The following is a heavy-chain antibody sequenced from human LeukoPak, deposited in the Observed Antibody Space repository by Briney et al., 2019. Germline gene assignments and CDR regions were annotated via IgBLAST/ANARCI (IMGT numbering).Heavy chain of an antibody. V-gene: IGHV4-31*03. Sequence: KPSETLSLTCTVSGGSISSDNYYWSWIRQHPGKGLEWIGYIYYSGNTYYNPSLESRITISIDTSKNHFSLKLSSVTAADTAVYYCARDTGTYYFAYWGQGTLVTVSS. J-gene: IGHJ4*02. CDR2: IYYSGNT. D-gene: IGHD1-7*01. CDR3: ARDTGTYYFAY. CDR1: GGSISSDNYY.